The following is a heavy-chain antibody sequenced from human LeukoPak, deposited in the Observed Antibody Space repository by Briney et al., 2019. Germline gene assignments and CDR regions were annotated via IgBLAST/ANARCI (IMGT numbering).Heavy chain of an antibody. CDR1: GFTFSSYA. Sequence: PGGSLRLSCAASGFTFSSYAMHWVRQAPGKGLEYVSAISSNGGTTYYANSVKGRFTISRDNSKSTLYLQMGSLRAEDMAVYYCARAGGDYYYYYMDVWGKGTTVTVSS. CDR3: ARAGGDYYYYYMDV. CDR2: ISSNGGTT. V-gene: IGHV3-64*01. J-gene: IGHJ6*03. D-gene: IGHD3-10*01.